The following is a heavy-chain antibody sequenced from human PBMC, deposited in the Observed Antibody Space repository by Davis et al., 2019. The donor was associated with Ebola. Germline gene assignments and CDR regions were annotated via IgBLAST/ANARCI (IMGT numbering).Heavy chain of an antibody. CDR3: ARIKGLHRWNYFDY. CDR1: GGSFSGYY. Sequence: SLTCAVYGGSFSGYYWSWIRQPPGKGLEWIGEINHSGSTNYNPSLKSRVTISVDTSKNQFSLKLSSVTAADTAVYYCARIKGLHRWNYFDYWGQGTLVTVSS. CDR2: INHSGST. D-gene: IGHD4-11*01. J-gene: IGHJ4*02. V-gene: IGHV4-34*01.